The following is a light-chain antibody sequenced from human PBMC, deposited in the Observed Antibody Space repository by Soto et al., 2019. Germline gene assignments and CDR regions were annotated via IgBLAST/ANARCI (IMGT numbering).Light chain of an antibody. CDR1: QSVSSSY. CDR2: DAS. CDR3: QQYGSSPT. Sequence: EIVLTQSPGTLSLSPGERATLSCRDSQSVSSSYLAWYQQKPGQAPRLLIYDASSRATGIPDRFSGSGSGTDFTLTISRLEPDDFAVYYCQQYGSSPTFGGGTKVEIK. J-gene: IGKJ4*01. V-gene: IGKV3-20*01.